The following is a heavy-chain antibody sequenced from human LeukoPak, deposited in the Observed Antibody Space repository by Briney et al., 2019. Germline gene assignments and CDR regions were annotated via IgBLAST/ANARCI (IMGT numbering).Heavy chain of an antibody. J-gene: IGHJ3*02. CDR3: ARGTDLDAFDI. CDR2: INPNSGGT. Sequence: ASVKVSCKVSGYTLTELSMHWVRQAPGQGLEWMGWINPNSGGTNYAQKFQGRVTMTRGTSISTAYMGLSRLRSDDTAVYYCARGTDLDAFDIWGQGTMVTVSS. V-gene: IGHV1-2*02. D-gene: IGHD1/OR15-1a*01. CDR1: GYTLTELS.